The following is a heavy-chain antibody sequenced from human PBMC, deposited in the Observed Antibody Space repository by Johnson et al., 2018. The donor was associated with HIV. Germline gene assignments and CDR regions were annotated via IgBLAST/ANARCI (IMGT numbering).Heavy chain of an antibody. CDR1: GFTFSNYG. V-gene: IGHV3-30*02. Sequence: VQLVESGGGVVQPGRSLRLSCAASGFTFSNYGMHWVRQAPGKGLEWVAFIRSDGSNKYYADSVKGRFTISRDNSKNTLSLQMNSLRVEDTAVYYCAELAAYDAFDIWGQGTMVIVS. CDR2: IRSDGSNK. CDR3: AELAAYDAFDI. D-gene: IGHD6-6*01. J-gene: IGHJ3*02.